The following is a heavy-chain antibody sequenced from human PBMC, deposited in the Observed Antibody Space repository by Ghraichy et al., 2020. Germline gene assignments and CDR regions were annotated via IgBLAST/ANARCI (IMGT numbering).Heavy chain of an antibody. CDR1: GLTFSNFA. Sequence: GESLNISCEVSGLTFSNFAMTWVRQAPGKGLQWVASITGSGGTTDYADSVKGRFTISRDNSKNTLYLQFNSLKAEDTAVYYCAKDRGILTVVPLGYYMNVWGKGTTVLVSS. CDR2: ITGSGGTT. V-gene: IGHV3-23*01. J-gene: IGHJ6*03. CDR3: AKDRGILTVVPLGYYMNV. D-gene: IGHD6-13*01.